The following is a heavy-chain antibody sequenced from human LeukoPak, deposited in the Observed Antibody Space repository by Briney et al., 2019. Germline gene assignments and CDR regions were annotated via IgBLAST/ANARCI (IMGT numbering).Heavy chain of an antibody. D-gene: IGHD6-13*01. CDR3: ARGGIAAASLVRSFDY. V-gene: IGHV4-34*01. Sequence: SETLSLTCAVYGGSFSGYYWSWIRQPPGKGLEWIGEINHSGSTNYNPSLKSRVTISVDTSKNQFSLKLSSVTAADTAVYYCARGGIAAASLVRSFDYWGQGTLVTVSS. CDR1: GGSFSGYY. J-gene: IGHJ4*02. CDR2: INHSGST.